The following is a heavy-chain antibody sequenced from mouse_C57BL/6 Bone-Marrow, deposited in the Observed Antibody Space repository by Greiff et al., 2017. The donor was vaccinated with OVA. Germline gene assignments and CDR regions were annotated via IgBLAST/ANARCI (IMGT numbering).Heavy chain of an antibody. J-gene: IGHJ4*01. CDR2: IYPANGNT. V-gene: IGHV14-3*01. D-gene: IGHD3-2*02. Sequence: VQLQQSVAELVRPGASVKLSCTASGFTFTNSYMHWVKQRPEQGLEWIGEIYPANGNTNSAPTFQGKATITADTSSNTAYLQLSRLTAEDADIYDCASVRLRGAMDYWGQGTSVTVSS. CDR3: ASVRLRGAMDY. CDR1: GFTFTNSY.